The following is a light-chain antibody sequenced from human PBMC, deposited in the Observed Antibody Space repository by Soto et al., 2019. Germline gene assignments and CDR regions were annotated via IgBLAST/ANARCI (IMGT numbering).Light chain of an antibody. V-gene: IGKV3-20*01. CDR2: GTS. J-gene: IGKJ5*01. CDR3: QQYGGSPLIT. Sequence: LLAQSPSPLSFYLGGRGTLSCRGSQSVSTNSLAWYQQKPGQAPRLLIYGTSNRATGIPDRFSGSGSGTDFSLSISRLEPEDFAVYYCQQYGGSPLITFGQGTRLEIK. CDR1: QSVSTNS.